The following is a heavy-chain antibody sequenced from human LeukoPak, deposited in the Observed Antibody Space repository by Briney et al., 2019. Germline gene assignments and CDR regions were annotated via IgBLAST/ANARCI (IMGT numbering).Heavy chain of an antibody. CDR1: GFIFSDYY. Sequence: GGSLRLSCAASGFIFSDYYMSWIRQAPGKGLEWLSYISSSSIYTSYADSVKGRFTISRDSAKNSLYLQMNSLRDEDTAVYYCARGIRYFDWFEYWGQGTLVTVSS. CDR2: ISSSSIYT. J-gene: IGHJ4*02. V-gene: IGHV3-11*06. D-gene: IGHD3-9*01. CDR3: ARGIRYFDWFEY.